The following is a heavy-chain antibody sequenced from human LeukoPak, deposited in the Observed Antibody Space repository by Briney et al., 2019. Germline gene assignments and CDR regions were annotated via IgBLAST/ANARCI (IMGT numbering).Heavy chain of an antibody. CDR3: AKDASLGDYDFYYLDY. D-gene: IGHD4-17*01. CDR2: ISWNSGSI. V-gene: IGHV3-9*01. Sequence: GGSLRLSCAASGFTFDDYAMHWVRQAPGKGLEWVSGISWNSGSIGYADSVKGRFTISRDNAKNSLYLQMNSLRAEDTALYYCAKDASLGDYDFYYLDYWGQGTLVTVSS. CDR1: GFTFDDYA. J-gene: IGHJ4*02.